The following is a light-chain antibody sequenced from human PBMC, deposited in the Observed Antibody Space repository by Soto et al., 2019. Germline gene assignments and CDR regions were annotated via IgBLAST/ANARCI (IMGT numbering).Light chain of an antibody. Sequence: QSVLTQPPPASGTPGQRVTISCSGSSSNVGSNYVYWYQQVPGTAPILLMHWDGQRPSGVPDRFSGSKSGTSASLAISGLRSEDEADYYCAAWDDSLSGVVFGGGTKLTVL. V-gene: IGLV1-47*01. J-gene: IGLJ3*02. CDR2: WDG. CDR1: SSNVGSNY. CDR3: AAWDDSLSGVV.